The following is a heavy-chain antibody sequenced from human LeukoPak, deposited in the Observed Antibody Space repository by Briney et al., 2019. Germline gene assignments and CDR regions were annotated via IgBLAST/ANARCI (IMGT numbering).Heavy chain of an antibody. J-gene: IGHJ4*02. CDR3: AKPTGDLLTLFY. Sequence: GGSLRLSCAASGFTFSNYAMSWVRQAPGKGLEWVSAISASGGDSYYADSVKGRFTISRDNSKNTLYLQMNSLRAEDTALYYCAKPTGDLLTLFYWGQGTLVTVSS. V-gene: IGHV3-23*01. CDR2: ISASGGDS. D-gene: IGHD1-26*01. CDR1: GFTFSNYA.